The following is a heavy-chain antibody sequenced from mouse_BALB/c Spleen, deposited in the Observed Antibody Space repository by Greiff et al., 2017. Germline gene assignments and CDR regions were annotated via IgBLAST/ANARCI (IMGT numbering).Heavy chain of an antibody. CDR2: ISSGSSTI. CDR3: ARSDYRYDFYWYFDV. J-gene: IGHJ1*01. D-gene: IGHD2-14*01. Sequence: EVQVVESGGGLVQPGGSRKLSCAASGFTFSSFGMHWVRQAPEKGLEWVAYISSGSSTIYYADTVKGRFTISRDNPKNTLFLQMTSLRSEDTAMYYCARSDYRYDFYWYFDVWGAGTTVTVSS. V-gene: IGHV5-17*02. CDR1: GFTFSSFG.